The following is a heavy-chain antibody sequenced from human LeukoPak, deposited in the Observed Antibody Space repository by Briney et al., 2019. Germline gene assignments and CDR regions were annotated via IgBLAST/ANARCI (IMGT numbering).Heavy chain of an antibody. CDR1: VFTFSDYY. Sequence: KPGGSLRLSCAASVFTFSDYYMSWIRQAPGKGQEWVSYISSSGSTIYYADSVKGRFTISRDSAKNSLYLQMNSLRAEDTAVYYCARVARIVGATSLDYWGQGTLVTVSS. D-gene: IGHD1-26*01. J-gene: IGHJ4*02. CDR3: ARVARIVGATSLDY. V-gene: IGHV3-11*01. CDR2: ISSSGSTI.